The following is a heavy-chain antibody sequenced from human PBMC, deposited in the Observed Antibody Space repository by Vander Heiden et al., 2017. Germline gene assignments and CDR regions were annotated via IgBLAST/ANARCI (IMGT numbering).Heavy chain of an antibody. CDR2: ISGSGGST. CDR1: GLTFSRYA. CDR3: AKSPDYGDYISYYYYYGMDV. V-gene: IGHV3-23*01. D-gene: IGHD4-17*01. J-gene: IGHJ6*02. Sequence: EVQLLESGGGLVQPGGSLRLSCAASGLTFSRYAMSGVRQAPGKGLEWVSAISGSGGSTYYADSVKGRFTISRDNSKNTLYLQMNSLRAEDTAVYYCAKSPDYGDYISYYYYYGMDVWGQGTTVTVSS.